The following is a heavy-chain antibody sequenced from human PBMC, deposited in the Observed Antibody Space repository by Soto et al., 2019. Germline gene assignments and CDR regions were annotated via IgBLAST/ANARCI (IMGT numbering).Heavy chain of an antibody. V-gene: IGHV2-5*02. D-gene: IGHD3-9*01. J-gene: IGHJ4*02. Sequence: QITLKESGPTLVRPTQTLTLTCAFSGFSLSTSGVGVGWIRQPPGKALEWLAVIYWDDSKHYSPSLRSRLTITKDPSKNQVVHTMTNMDPMDTGTYYCAHKGPEDWPLDYWGQGTLVTVSS. CDR3: AHKGPEDWPLDY. CDR1: GFSLSTSGVG. CDR2: IYWDDSK.